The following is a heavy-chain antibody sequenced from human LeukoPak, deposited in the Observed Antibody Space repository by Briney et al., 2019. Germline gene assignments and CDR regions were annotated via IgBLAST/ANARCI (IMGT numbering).Heavy chain of an antibody. CDR2: ISSDANDK. D-gene: IGHD6-13*01. Sequence: AGGSLRLSCAASGFTFSNYAIHWVRQAPGKGLEWVAVISSDANDKYNADSVKGRFTISRDNSKNMVFLQTNSLRVEDTGVYYCARDGDTAAAGYYFDSWGQGTLVTVSS. V-gene: IGHV3-30-3*01. CDR3: ARDGDTAAAGYYFDS. J-gene: IGHJ4*02. CDR1: GFTFSNYA.